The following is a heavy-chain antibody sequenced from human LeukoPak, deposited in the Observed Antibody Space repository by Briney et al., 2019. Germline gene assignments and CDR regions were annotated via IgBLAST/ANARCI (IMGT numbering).Heavy chain of an antibody. J-gene: IGHJ4*02. CDR2: IRYDGSNK. Sequence: GGSLRLSCAASGFTFSSYGMHWVRQAPGKGLEWVAFIRYDGSNKYYADSVKGRFTISRDNSKNTLYLQMNSLRAEDTAVYYCAKLLGAEGYCTNGVCLLFDYWGQGTLVTVSS. V-gene: IGHV3-30*02. CDR3: AKLLGAEGYCTNGVCLLFDY. D-gene: IGHD2-8*01. CDR1: GFTFSSYG.